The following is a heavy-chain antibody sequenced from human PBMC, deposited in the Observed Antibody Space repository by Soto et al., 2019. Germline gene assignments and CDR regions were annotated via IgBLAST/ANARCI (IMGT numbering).Heavy chain of an antibody. V-gene: IGHV4-4*07. CDR1: GDSMSTYY. D-gene: IGHD7-27*01. J-gene: IGHJ3*01. Sequence: XATLALTFTVSGDSMSTYYWNGIRQSAEKGLEWIGRISATGTTTYIPSLKSRITLSVDTSKNEFSLNLKFVTAADTAVYFCERDQSGAADLWGQGTMVTVSS. CDR3: ERDQSGAADL. CDR2: ISATGTT.